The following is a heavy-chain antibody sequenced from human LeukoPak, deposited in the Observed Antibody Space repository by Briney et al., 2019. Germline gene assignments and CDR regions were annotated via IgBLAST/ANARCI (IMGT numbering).Heavy chain of an antibody. Sequence: SETLSLTCTVSGGSISRSTYYWGWIRQPPGMGLEWIGSISYSGSTYYNSSLKSGVTISSDTSRNQFSMRLSSVTAADTAVYYCARQTTVTTSGGDAFDIWGQGTMVTVSS. J-gene: IGHJ3*02. CDR3: ARQTTVTTSGGDAFDI. D-gene: IGHD4-17*01. V-gene: IGHV4-39*01. CDR1: GGSISRSTYY. CDR2: ISYSGST.